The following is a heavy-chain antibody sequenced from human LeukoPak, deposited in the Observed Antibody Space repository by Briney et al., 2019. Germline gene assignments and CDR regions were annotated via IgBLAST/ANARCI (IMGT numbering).Heavy chain of an antibody. Sequence: GGSLRLSCAASGFTFSNYAMHWVRQAPGKGLECMAFISNDGSTIWYADSVKGRFTISRDNSKNTLSLQMNSLRAEDTAVYYCAKDGLWFGELSRFDPWGQGTLVTVSS. D-gene: IGHD3-10*01. CDR3: AKDGLWFGELSRFDP. V-gene: IGHV3-30-3*01. CDR2: ISNDGSTI. CDR1: GFTFSNYA. J-gene: IGHJ5*02.